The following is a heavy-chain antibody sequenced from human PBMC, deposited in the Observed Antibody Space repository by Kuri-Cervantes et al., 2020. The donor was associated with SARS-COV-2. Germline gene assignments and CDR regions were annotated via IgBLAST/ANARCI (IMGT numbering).Heavy chain of an antibody. CDR2: ISNDGYYT. Sequence: GGSLRLSCSASGLTFSHYVMHWVRQAPGKGLEYVSAISNDGYYTYYTDSVKGRFIISRDNSKNTLYLQMSSLRAEDTAVYYCVKSLRFLEWLPLDYWGQGTLVTVSS. CDR3: VKSLRFLEWLPLDY. CDR1: GLTFSHYV. V-gene: IGHV3-64D*08. D-gene: IGHD3-3*01. J-gene: IGHJ4*02.